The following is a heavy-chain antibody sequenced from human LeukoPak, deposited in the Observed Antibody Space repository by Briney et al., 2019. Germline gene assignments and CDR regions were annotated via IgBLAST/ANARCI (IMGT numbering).Heavy chain of an antibody. J-gene: IGHJ4*02. CDR2: IYYSGST. D-gene: IGHD6-6*01. Sequence: PSETLSLTCAVYGGSFSGYYWSWIRQPPGKGLEWIGSIYYSGSTYYNPSLKSRVTISVDTSKNQFSLKLSSVTAADTAVYYCARISFRTDSSSLYWGQGTLVTVSS. V-gene: IGHV4-34*01. CDR1: GGSFSGYY. CDR3: ARISFRTDSSSLY.